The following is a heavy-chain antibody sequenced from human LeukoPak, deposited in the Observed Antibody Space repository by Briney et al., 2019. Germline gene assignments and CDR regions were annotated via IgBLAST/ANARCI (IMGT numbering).Heavy chain of an antibody. CDR3: ARGRASSAHFDY. CDR1: GYTFTGYY. Sequence: RASVKVSCKASGYTFTGYYMHWVRQAPGQGLEWMGWINPNSGGTNYAQKFQGRVTMTRDTSISTAYMEPSRLRSDDTAVYYCARGRASSAHFDYWGQGTLVTVSS. CDR2: INPNSGGT. V-gene: IGHV1-2*02. J-gene: IGHJ4*02.